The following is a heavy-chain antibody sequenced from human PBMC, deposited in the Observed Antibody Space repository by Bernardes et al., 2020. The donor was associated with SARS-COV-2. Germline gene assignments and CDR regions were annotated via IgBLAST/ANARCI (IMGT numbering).Heavy chain of an antibody. V-gene: IGHV3-20*04. Sequence: GGSLRLSRAGSGFTFDDFGMSWVRQVPGRGLEWVSGINRNGAKTGYADFVKGRFTIFRDNAKSSLYLQMDSVKIEDTGIYYCARQSSEPEGFDPWGQGTLVTVSS. J-gene: IGHJ5*02. CDR2: INRNGAKT. CDR1: GFTFDDFG. CDR3: ARQSSEPEGFDP.